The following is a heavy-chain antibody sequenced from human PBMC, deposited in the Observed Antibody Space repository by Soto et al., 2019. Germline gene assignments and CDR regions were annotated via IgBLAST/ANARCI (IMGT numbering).Heavy chain of an antibody. J-gene: IGHJ4*02. V-gene: IGHV3-7*01. Sequence: GGSLRLSWEAAGFNFSYYWISFVRQAPRKRRECVANVRQDGSQKYLVDSVRGRFTISRDNPKNSMYLHMNSLRAAETAVYYRVRHGSSSWHFGSWGKGYMVT. CDR3: VRHGSSSWHFGS. D-gene: IGHD6-13*01. CDR1: GFNFSYYW. CDR2: VRQDGSQK.